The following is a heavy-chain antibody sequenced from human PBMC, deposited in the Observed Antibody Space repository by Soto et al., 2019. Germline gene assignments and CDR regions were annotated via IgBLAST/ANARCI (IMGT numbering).Heavy chain of an antibody. V-gene: IGHV3-73*01. CDR1: GFTFSGSA. D-gene: IGHD2-8*01. CDR2: IRSKANSHAT. CDR3: TRHRTLMVYGNDYYYMDV. J-gene: IGHJ6*03. Sequence: GGSLRLSCAASGFTFSGSAMHWVRQASGKGLEWVGRIRSKANSHATAYAASVKGRFTISRDDSKNTAYLQMNSLKTEDTAVYYCTRHRTLMVYGNDYYYMDVWGKGTTVTVSS.